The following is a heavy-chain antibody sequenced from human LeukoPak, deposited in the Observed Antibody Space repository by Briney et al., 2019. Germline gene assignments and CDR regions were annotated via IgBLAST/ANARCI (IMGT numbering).Heavy chain of an antibody. V-gene: IGHV3-30*18. CDR3: AKDLPPYYGMDV. Sequence: GRSLRLSSAASGFTFSSYGMHWVRQAPGTGLEWVAVISYDGSNKYYADSVKGRFTISRDNSKNTLYLQMYSLRAEDTAVYYCAKDLPPYYGMDVWGKGTTVTVSS. CDR2: ISYDGSNK. J-gene: IGHJ6*04. CDR1: GFTFSSYG.